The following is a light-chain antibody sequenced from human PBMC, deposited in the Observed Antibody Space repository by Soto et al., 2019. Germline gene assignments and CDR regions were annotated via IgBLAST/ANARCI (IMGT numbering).Light chain of an antibody. CDR3: QQYNNWPPLVT. CDR2: DAS. CDR1: QSVSTN. J-gene: IGKJ4*01. V-gene: IGKV3D-15*01. Sequence: EMVMTQSPATLSVSPGERATLSCRASQSVSTNLAWYQQKPGQAPRLLVYDASIRATGIPARFSGSGSGTEFTLTISSLQSEDFAVYYCQQYNNWPPLVTFGGGTKVEIK.